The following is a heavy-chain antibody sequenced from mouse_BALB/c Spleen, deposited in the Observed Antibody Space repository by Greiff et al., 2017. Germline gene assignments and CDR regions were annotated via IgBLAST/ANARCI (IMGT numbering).Heavy chain of an antibody. V-gene: IGHV1S81*02. J-gene: IGHJ2*01. Sequence: QVQLQQPGAELVKPGASVKLSCKASGYTFTSYYMYWVKQRPGQGLEWIGGINPSNGGTNFNEKFKSKATLTVDKSSSTAYMQLSSLTSEDSAVYCSTRGRPYFDYWGQGTTLTVSS. CDR3: TRGRPYFDY. CDR2: INPSNGGT. CDR1: GYTFTSYY. D-gene: IGHD1-1*01.